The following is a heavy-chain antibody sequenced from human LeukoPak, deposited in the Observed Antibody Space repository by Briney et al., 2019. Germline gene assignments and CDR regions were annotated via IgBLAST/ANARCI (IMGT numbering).Heavy chain of an antibody. V-gene: IGHV1-69*04. CDR2: IIPSLGIA. Sequence: SLKVSCKASGGTFSSYAISWVRQAPGQGLEWMGRIIPSLGIANYAQTFQGRFTITADKSTSTAYMQLSSLRSEDTAVYYCARGIGDYVRATGSWYFDLWGRGTLVTASS. CDR1: GGTFSSYA. CDR3: ARGIGDYVRATGSWYFDL. D-gene: IGHD4-17*01. J-gene: IGHJ2*01.